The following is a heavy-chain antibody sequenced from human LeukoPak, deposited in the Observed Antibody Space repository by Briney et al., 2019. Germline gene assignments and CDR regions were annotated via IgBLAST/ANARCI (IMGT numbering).Heavy chain of an antibody. J-gene: IGHJ3*02. CDR3: ARVREWELPHDAFDI. CDR2: FDPEDGET. V-gene: IGHV1-24*01. Sequence: ALVKVSCKVSGYTLTELSMHWVRQAPGKGLEWMGGFDPEDGETIYAQKFQGRVTMTEDTSTDTAYMELSSLRSDDTAVYYCARVREWELPHDAFDIWGQGTMVTVSS. CDR1: GYTLTELS. D-gene: IGHD1-26*01.